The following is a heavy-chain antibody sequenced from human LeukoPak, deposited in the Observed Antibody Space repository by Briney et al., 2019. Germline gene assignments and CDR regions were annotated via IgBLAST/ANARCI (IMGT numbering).Heavy chain of an antibody. J-gene: IGHJ4*02. D-gene: IGHD5-12*01. V-gene: IGHV1-24*01. Sequence: GPVKVSCKVSGYTLTELSMHWVRQAPGKGLEWMGGLDPEDGETIYAQKFQGRVTMTVDTSTDTAYMELSSLRSEDTAVYYCATGGVATDPLFDYWGQGTLVTVSS. CDR3: ATGGVATDPLFDY. CDR1: GYTLTELS. CDR2: LDPEDGET.